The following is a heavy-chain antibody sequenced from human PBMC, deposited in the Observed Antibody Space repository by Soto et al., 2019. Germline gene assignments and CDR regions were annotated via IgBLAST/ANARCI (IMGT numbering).Heavy chain of an antibody. V-gene: IGHV4-59*01. J-gene: IGHJ4*02. CDR2: NYHSGTT. D-gene: IGHD5-12*01. Sequence: SESLSLTCAVSGVTISTYYWSWIRQPPGKGLEWIGYNYHSGTTNYNPSLKSRVTISVDTSKNQFSLRLTSVTAADTAIYSCVREAYIGYGHAIDHWGQGILVTVSS. CDR3: VREAYIGYGHAIDH. CDR1: GVTISTYY.